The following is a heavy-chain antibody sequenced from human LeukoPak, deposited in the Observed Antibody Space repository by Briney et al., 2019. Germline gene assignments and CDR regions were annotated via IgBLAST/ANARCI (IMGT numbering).Heavy chain of an antibody. CDR1: GFTVSSHF. CDR2: IYIDGNT. J-gene: IGHJ4*02. Sequence: GGSQRLSCAASGFTVSSHFMTWVRQAPGKGLEWVSVIYIDGNTYYADSVKGRFTISRDTSKNTLYLQMNSLTPEDTAVYYCARLPIYWGQGTLVTVSS. CDR3: ARLPIY. V-gene: IGHV3-66*02.